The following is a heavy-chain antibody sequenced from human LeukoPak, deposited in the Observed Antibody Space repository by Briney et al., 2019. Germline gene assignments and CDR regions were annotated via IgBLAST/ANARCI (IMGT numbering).Heavy chain of an antibody. CDR3: ARHLSWSGYPKVDY. CDR2: IYHSGST. Sequence: KPSETLSLTCTVSGASISSSSYYWGWIRQPPGKGLEWIGSIYHSGSTYYNPSLKSRVTISVDTSKNQFSLRLSSVTAADTAMYYCARHLSWSGYPKVDYWGQGSLVTVSS. J-gene: IGHJ4*02. D-gene: IGHD3-3*01. CDR1: GASISSSSYY. V-gene: IGHV4-39*01.